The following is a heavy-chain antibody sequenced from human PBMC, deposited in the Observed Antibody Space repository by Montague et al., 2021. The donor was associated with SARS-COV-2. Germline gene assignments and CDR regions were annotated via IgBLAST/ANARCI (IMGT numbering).Heavy chain of an antibody. CDR1: GGSMVSPSFH. V-gene: IGHV4-39*01. J-gene: IGHJ4*02. CDR2: IYYGGTT. CDR3: SGRLAVWIGYAKSDYFDY. D-gene: IGHD3-3*01. Sequence: SETLSLTCTVYGGSMVSPSFHWDWIRQAPGKGLEWIGRIYYGGTTYFNPTLGSRVTLSVDTPRSQFSLTLGSVTAADSAVYYWSGRLAVWIGYAKSDYFDYWGQGLLVTVSS.